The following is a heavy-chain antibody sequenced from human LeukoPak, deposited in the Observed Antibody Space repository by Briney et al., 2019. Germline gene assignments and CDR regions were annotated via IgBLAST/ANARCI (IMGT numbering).Heavy chain of an antibody. CDR3: TTDRGDYGIPF. J-gene: IGHJ4*02. V-gene: IGHV3-15*01. CDR2: IKSKNDGGTT. CDR1: GFTFSNAW. Sequence: GGSLRLSCAASGFTFSNAWMSWVRQAPGRGLEWVGRIKSKNDGGTTDYAAPVKGRFIISRDDSKNTLYLQMNSLKIEDTAVYYCTTDRGDYGIPFWGQGTLVTVSS. D-gene: IGHD4-17*01.